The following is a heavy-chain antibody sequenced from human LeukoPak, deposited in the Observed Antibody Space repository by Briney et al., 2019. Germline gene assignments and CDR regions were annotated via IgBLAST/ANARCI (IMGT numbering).Heavy chain of an antibody. V-gene: IGHV3-53*01. J-gene: IGHJ4*02. D-gene: IGHD3-10*01. CDR1: GFTVSSNY. Sequence: GGSLRLSCAASGFTVSSNYMSWVRQAPGKGLEWVSVIYSGGSTYYADSVKGRFTISRDNSKNTLYLQMNSLRAEDTAVYYCARGGAPGWFGELLSFFDYWGQGTLVTVSS. CDR2: IYSGGST. CDR3: ARGGAPGWFGELLSFFDY.